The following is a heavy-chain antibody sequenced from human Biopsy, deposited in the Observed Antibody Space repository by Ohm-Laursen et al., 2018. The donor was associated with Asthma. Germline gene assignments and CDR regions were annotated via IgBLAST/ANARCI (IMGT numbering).Heavy chain of an antibody. Sequence: SQTLSLTCTVSGASIKTDHHYWSWLRQPPGKGLEWFGFIHYSGSTSYNPSLKGGVTISVDTSKDQFSLKLSSVTAADTAVYYCARAPVAASSNWFDPWGQGTLVTVSS. D-gene: IGHD6-19*01. CDR2: IHYSGST. CDR1: GASIKTDHHY. V-gene: IGHV4-30-4*01. J-gene: IGHJ5*02. CDR3: ARAPVAASSNWFDP.